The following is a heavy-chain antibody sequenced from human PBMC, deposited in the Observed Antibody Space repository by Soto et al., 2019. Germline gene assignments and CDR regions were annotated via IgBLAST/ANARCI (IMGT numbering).Heavy chain of an antibody. CDR2: IYYSGST. CDR3: ASLYQQLVPSLGFGMDV. CDR1: GGSLSSSSYS. D-gene: IGHD6-13*01. V-gene: IGHV4-39*01. J-gene: IGHJ6*02. Sequence: SETLSLTCTVSGGSLSSSSYSWGWIRQPPGKGLEWIGSIYYSGSTYYNPSLKSRVTISVDTSKNQFSLKLSSVTAADTAVYYCASLYQQLVPSLGFGMDVWGQGTTVT.